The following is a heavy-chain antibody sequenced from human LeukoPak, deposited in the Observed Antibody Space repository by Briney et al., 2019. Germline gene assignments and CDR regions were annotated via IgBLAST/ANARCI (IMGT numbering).Heavy chain of an antibody. V-gene: IGHV3-33*01. CDR2: IWFDGTNK. D-gene: IGHD2-2*02. J-gene: IGHJ3*01. CDR3: ARRLYCSGANCYTGPDACDL. Sequence: GGSLRLSCAASGFAFSSYGMHWVRQAPGKGLEGVAVIWFDGTNKYYADSVKGRFTISRDNSKNALYLQMNSLRAEDTAVYYCARRLYCSGANCYTGPDACDLWGQGTMVTVSS. CDR1: GFAFSSYG.